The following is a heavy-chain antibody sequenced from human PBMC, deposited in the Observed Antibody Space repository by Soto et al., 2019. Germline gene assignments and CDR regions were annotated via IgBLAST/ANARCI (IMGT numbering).Heavy chain of an antibody. Sequence: EVQLLESGGGLVQPGGSLRLSCAASGFTFSSYAMSWVRQAPGKGLEWVSAISGSGGSTYYADSVQGRFTISRDNSKNPLYLQMTSLSAEDTAVYYCARRSSGWYFAYWGQGTLVTVSS. J-gene: IGHJ4*02. V-gene: IGHV3-23*01. CDR1: GFTFSSYA. D-gene: IGHD6-19*01. CDR3: ARRSSGWYFAY. CDR2: ISGSGGST.